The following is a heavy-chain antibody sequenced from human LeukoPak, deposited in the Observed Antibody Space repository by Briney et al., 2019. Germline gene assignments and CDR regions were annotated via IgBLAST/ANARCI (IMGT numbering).Heavy chain of an antibody. CDR2: INPDSGGT. CDR1: GYTFTAYY. V-gene: IGHV1-2*06. Sequence: RASVKVSCKASGYTFTAYYIHWVRQAPGQGLEWMGRINPDSGGTNYAQKFQGRVTMTRNTSSSTTYMELGRLKSDDTAVYYCARDLNNWNDASFDYWGQGTLVTVSS. CDR3: ARDLNNWNDASFDY. J-gene: IGHJ4*02. D-gene: IGHD1-1*01.